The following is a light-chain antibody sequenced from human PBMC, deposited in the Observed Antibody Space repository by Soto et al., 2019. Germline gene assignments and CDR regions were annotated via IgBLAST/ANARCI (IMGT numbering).Light chain of an antibody. CDR2: DAS. V-gene: IGKV3-11*01. CDR1: QRVSSY. Sequence: EIVLTQSPATLSLSPGERATLSCRASQRVSSYLSWYQQKPGQAPRLLIYDASNRTTGIPARFSGSGSGTDFTLTISSLEPEDFAVYYCQQRSNWLLTFGGGTQVEIK. J-gene: IGKJ4*01. CDR3: QQRSNWLLT.